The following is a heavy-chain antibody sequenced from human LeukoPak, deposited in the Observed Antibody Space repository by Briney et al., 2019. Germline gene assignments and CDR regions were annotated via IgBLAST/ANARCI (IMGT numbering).Heavy chain of an antibody. J-gene: IGHJ4*02. Sequence: GGSLRLSCAASGFTFSSYAMSWVRQAPGKGLEWVSAISGSGGSTYYADSVKGRFTISRDNSTNTLYLQMNSLRAEDTAVYYCAKDGRDTAMVTASDYWDQGTLVTVSS. D-gene: IGHD5-18*01. CDR2: ISGSGGST. V-gene: IGHV3-23*01. CDR1: GFTFSSYA. CDR3: AKDGRDTAMVTASDY.